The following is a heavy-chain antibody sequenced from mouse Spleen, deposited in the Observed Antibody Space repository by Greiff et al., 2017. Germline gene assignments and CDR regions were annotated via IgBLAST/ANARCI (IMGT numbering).Heavy chain of an antibody. J-gene: IGHJ4*01. Sequence: SGPELVKPGASVKMSCKASGYTFTSYVMHWVKQKPGQGLEWIGYINPYNDGTKYNEKFKGKATLTSDKSSSTAYMELSSLTSEDSAVYYCARSGYYGLYAMDYWGQGTSVTVSS. D-gene: IGHD1-2*01. CDR3: ARSGYYGLYAMDY. CDR1: GYTFTSYV. V-gene: IGHV1-14*01. CDR2: INPYNDGT.